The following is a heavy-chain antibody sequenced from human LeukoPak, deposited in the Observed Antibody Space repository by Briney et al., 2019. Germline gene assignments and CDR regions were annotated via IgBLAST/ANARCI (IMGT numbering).Heavy chain of an antibody. CDR2: IKQDGSEK. Sequence: PGGSLRLSCAASGFTFSSYWMSWVRQAPGKRLEWVANIKQDGSEKYYVDSVKGRFTISRDNAKNSLYLQMNSLRAEDTAVYYCARHTILYHYRSRYFDYWGQGPLATVSS. CDR1: GFTFSSYW. V-gene: IGHV3-7*01. J-gene: IGHJ4*02. CDR3: ARHTILYHYRSRYFDY. D-gene: IGHD3-16*02.